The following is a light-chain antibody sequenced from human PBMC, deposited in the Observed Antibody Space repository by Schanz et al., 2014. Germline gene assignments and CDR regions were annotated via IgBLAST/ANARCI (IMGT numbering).Light chain of an antibody. CDR2: GAS. Sequence: EIVMTQSPATLSLSPGETATLSCRASQSVSASYLAWYQQKPGQPPRLLIYGASTRADGTPARFRGSGSGTEFTLTISSLQSEDFAVYYCMQHDDWPPWTFGQGTKVDMK. CDR1: QSVSASY. V-gene: IGKV3-15*01. J-gene: IGKJ1*01. CDR3: MQHDDWPPWT.